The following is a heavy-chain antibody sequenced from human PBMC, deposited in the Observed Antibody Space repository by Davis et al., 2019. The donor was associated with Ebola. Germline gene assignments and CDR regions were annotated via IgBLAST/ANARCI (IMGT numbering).Heavy chain of an antibody. J-gene: IGHJ6*02. Sequence: PGGSLRLSCAASGFTFSTYWMHWVRQLPGKGLVWVSRINTDGDNTRYADSVEGRFTVSRDNAKNTLYVQMNSLRAEDTGIYYCGRVIFFPGIGMDIWGQGTTVTVSS. CDR1: GFTFSTYW. D-gene: IGHD1-14*01. CDR2: INTDGDNT. V-gene: IGHV3-74*01. CDR3: GRVIFFPGIGMDI.